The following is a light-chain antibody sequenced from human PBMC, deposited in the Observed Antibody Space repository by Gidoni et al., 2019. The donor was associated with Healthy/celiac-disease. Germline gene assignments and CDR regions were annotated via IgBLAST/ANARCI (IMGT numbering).Light chain of an antibody. CDR3: SSYTSSSTPYV. Sequence: QSALPQPASVSGSPGQSITISCPGTSSDVGGYNYVSWYQQHPGKAPKLMIYEVSNRPSGVSNRFSGSKSGNTASLTSSGLQAEDEADYYCSSYTSSSTPYVFGTGTKVTVL. CDR2: EVS. J-gene: IGLJ1*01. V-gene: IGLV2-14*01. CDR1: SSDVGGYNY.